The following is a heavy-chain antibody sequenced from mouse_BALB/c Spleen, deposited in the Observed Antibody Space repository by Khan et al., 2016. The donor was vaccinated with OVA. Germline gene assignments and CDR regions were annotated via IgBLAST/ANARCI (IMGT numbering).Heavy chain of an antibody. CDR2: INPSNGYT. D-gene: IGHD2-14*01. CDR1: GYTFTTYT. CDR3: AREGAYYRSDGWFSY. J-gene: IGHJ3*01. Sequence: QMQLEESGAELARPGASVKMSCKASGYTFTTYTMHWVKQRPGQGLEWIGYINPSNGYTNSNQKLKAKSTLTADKSSSTAYMQLSSLTSDYSAVYYCAREGAYYRSDGWFSYWGQGTLVTVSA. V-gene: IGHV1-4*01.